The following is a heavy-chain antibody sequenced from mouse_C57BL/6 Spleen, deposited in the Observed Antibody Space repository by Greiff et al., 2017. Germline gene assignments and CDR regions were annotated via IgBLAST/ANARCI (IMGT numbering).Heavy chain of an antibody. D-gene: IGHD2-4*01. J-gene: IGHJ4*01. CDR2: INPNNGGT. CDR3: ARRIRDYEGDYYAMDY. Sequence: VQLQQSGPELVKPGASVKISCKASGYTFTDYYMNWVKQSHGKSLEWIGDINPNNGGTSYNQKFKGKATLTVDKSSSTAYMELRSLTSEDSAVYYCARRIRDYEGDYYAMDYWGQGTSVTVSS. CDR1: GYTFTDYY. V-gene: IGHV1-26*01.